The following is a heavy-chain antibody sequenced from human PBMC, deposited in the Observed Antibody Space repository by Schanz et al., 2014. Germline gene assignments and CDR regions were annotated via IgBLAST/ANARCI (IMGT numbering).Heavy chain of an antibody. CDR3: AKVRYSSGWRGDYFDE. J-gene: IGHJ4*02. CDR1: GFNFSDYA. V-gene: IGHV3-23*01. D-gene: IGHD6-25*01. Sequence: EVHLLESGGGLVPPGGSLRLSCAASGFNFSDYAMCWVRQAPGKGLEWVSAISGGGGTTYYTDAVKGRFTSSRDNSKNSLYLQMNSLRAEDTAVYYCAKVRYSSGWRGDYFDEWGQGTLVTVSS. CDR2: ISGGGGTT.